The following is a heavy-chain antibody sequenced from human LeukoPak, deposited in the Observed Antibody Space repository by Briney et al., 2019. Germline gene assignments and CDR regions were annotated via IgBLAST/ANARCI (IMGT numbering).Heavy chain of an antibody. J-gene: IGHJ4*02. V-gene: IGHV3-30*02. Sequence: GGSLRLSCAVSGFTFSNYGMHWVRQAPGKGLEWVTIIQYDGSNKYYTESVKGRFTISRDNSKNTLYLQMNSLRAEDTAVYYCAKILPPGCSGAPYCFDYWGQGTLVTVSS. D-gene: IGHD2-15*01. CDR1: GFTFSNYG. CDR2: IQYDGSNK. CDR3: AKILPPGCSGAPYCFDY.